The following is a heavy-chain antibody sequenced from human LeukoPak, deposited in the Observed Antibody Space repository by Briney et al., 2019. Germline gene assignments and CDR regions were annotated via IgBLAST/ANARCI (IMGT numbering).Heavy chain of an antibody. Sequence: PSGTLSLTCTVSGGSISSHYWSWIRQPPGKGLEWVGYIYYSESTDYNPSLKNRVTISVDTSKNQISLKLSSVTAADTAVYYCARGSVYGDYKDYWGQGTLVTVSS. J-gene: IGHJ4*02. CDR3: ARGSVYGDYKDY. CDR2: IYYSEST. D-gene: IGHD4-17*01. CDR1: GGSISSHY. V-gene: IGHV4-59*08.